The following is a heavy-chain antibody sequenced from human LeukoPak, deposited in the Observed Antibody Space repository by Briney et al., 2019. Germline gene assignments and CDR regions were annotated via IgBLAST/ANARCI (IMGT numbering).Heavy chain of an antibody. J-gene: IGHJ5*02. Sequence: GGSLRLSCAASGFTFSSYSMNWVRQAPGKGLEWVSSISGSSSYIYYADSVKGRFTISRDNAKNSLYLQMNSLRAEDTAVYYCARGIAAAGTVGTWGQGTLVTVSS. D-gene: IGHD6-13*01. CDR2: ISGSSSYI. CDR1: GFTFSSYS. CDR3: ARGIAAAGTVGT. V-gene: IGHV3-21*01.